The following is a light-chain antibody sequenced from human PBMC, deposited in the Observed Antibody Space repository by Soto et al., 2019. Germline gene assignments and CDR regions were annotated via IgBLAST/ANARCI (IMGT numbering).Light chain of an antibody. J-gene: IGLJ1*01. Sequence: QSVLTQPASVSGSPGQSITISCTGTSSDVGGYRYFSWFQHHPGKAPKLIIYEVSNRPSGISDRFSGSKSGNTASLTISGLQAEDEADYYCSSFTSRFTFVFGSGTKVTVL. CDR2: EVS. CDR1: SSDVGGYRY. CDR3: SSFTSRFTFV. V-gene: IGLV2-14*01.